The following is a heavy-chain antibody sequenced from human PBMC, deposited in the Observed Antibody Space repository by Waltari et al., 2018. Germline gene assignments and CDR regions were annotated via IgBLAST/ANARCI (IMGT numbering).Heavy chain of an antibody. Sequence: EVQLVESGGGLVQPGGSLRLSCAASGFPFSSFDMNWVRQSPGKGLEWVSYISSSGSTIYYADSVKGRFTISRDNAKNSLYLQMNSLRAEDTAVYYCAREGYSSSWSAFDIWGQGTMVTVSS. D-gene: IGHD6-13*01. CDR2: ISSSGSTI. CDR3: AREGYSSSWSAFDI. V-gene: IGHV3-48*03. CDR1: GFPFSSFD. J-gene: IGHJ3*02.